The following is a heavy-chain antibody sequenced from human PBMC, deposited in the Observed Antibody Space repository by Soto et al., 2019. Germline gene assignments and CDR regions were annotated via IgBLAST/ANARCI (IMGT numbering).Heavy chain of an antibody. D-gene: IGHD3-22*01. Sequence: QVQLQESGPGLVKPSQTLSLTCTVSGGSISSGGHYWSWIRQHLGKGLEWIGYIYYSGSTYYNPSLKSRVTISVDTSKNQFSLKLSSVTAADTAVYYCARDQKEGWSSGSFAPWGQGTLVTVSS. CDR3: ARDQKEGWSSGSFAP. CDR1: GGSISSGGHY. J-gene: IGHJ5*02. CDR2: IYYSGST. V-gene: IGHV4-31*03.